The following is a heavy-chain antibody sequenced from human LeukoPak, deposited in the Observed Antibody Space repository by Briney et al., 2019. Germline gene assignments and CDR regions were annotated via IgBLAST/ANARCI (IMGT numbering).Heavy chain of an antibody. J-gene: IGHJ4*02. D-gene: IGHD3-10*01. CDR3: AKRGVVIRGILVIGYHQEAYHYDF. Sequence: GGSLRLSCVVSGLSLSNYAMTWVRQAPGKGLEWVSYISERGGSTTYADSVKGRLTIYRDSSLNTLYLQMNNLRPEDTAVYFCAKRGVVIRGILVIGYHQEAYHYDFWGQGVLVTVSS. CDR1: GLSLSNYA. V-gene: IGHV3-23*01. CDR2: ISERGGST.